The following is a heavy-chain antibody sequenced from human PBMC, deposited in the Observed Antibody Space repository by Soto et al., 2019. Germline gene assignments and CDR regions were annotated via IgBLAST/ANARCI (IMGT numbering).Heavy chain of an antibody. CDR3: ARDQPPIGHGYYYHGMDV. D-gene: IGHD3-22*01. CDR2: INAGNGNT. CDR1: GYTFTSYA. V-gene: IGHV1-3*01. J-gene: IGHJ6*02. Sequence: QVQLVQSGAEVKKPGASVKVSCKASGYTFTSYAMHWVRQAPGQRLEWMGWINAGNGNTKYSQKFQGRVTITRDTSASTAYMELSSLRSEDTAVYYCARDQPPIGHGYYYHGMDVWGQGTTVTVSS.